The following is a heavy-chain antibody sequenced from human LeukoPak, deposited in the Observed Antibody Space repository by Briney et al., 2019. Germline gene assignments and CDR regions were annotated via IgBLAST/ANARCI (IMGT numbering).Heavy chain of an antibody. CDR1: GGSISSGDYY. Sequence: SQTLSLTCTVSGGSISSGDYYWSWIRQPPGKGLEWNGYIYYSGSTYYNPSLKSRVTISVDTSKNQFSLKLSSVTAADTAVYYCAGWGYSSGWQLYYYYMDVWGKGTTVTVSS. CDR2: IYYSGST. CDR3: AGWGYSSGWQLYYYYMDV. D-gene: IGHD6-19*01. V-gene: IGHV4-30-4*08. J-gene: IGHJ6*03.